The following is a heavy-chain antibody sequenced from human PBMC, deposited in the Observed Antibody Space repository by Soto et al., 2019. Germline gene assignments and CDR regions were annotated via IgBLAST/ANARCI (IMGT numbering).Heavy chain of an antibody. J-gene: IGHJ4*02. CDR3: ARTTGIGNFWSGVDY. Sequence: EVQLVESGGGLVQPGGSLRLSCAASGFTVSSNYMSWVRQAPGKGLEWVSIIYSDGTTYYADSAKGRFTISRDYSTNTLYLQMNNLRAEDTAVYYCARTTGIGNFWSGVDYWGQGTLVTVSS. D-gene: IGHD3-3*01. CDR2: IYSDGTT. V-gene: IGHV3-53*04. CDR1: GFTVSSNY.